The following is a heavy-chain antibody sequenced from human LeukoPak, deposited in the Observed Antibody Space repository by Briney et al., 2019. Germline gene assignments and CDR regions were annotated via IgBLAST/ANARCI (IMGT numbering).Heavy chain of an antibody. V-gene: IGHV1-18*01. CDR2: ISAYNGNT. CDR1: GYTFTSYG. Sequence: ASVKVSCKASGYTFTSYGIIWVRQAPGQGLEWMGWISAYNGNTNYAQKLQGRVTMTTDTSASTAYMELRSLRSDDTAVYYCARDKGVVTVFFPGYWGQGTLVTVSS. CDR3: ARDKGVVTVFFPGY. J-gene: IGHJ4*02. D-gene: IGHD3-3*01.